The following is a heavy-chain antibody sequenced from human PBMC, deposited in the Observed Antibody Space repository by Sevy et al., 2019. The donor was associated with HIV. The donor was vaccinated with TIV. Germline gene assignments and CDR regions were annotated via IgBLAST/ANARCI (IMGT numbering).Heavy chain of an antibody. Sequence: SETLSLTCTVSGDSISGYFWSWIRQPPGKGLEWIGYISDSGGTNYNPSLKSRVTISVDTSKNQFSLKLKSVTAADTAVYYCARDYYDNRPRGFDPWGQGTLVTVSS. D-gene: IGHD3-22*01. CDR2: ISDSGGT. V-gene: IGHV4-59*01. CDR3: ARDYYDNRPRGFDP. J-gene: IGHJ5*02. CDR1: GDSISGYF.